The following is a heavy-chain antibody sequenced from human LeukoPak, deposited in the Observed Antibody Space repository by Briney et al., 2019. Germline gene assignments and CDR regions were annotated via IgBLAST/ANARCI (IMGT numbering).Heavy chain of an antibody. D-gene: IGHD3-10*01. CDR3: ARGPRFGELLWHWFDP. CDR2: MYHSGST. J-gene: IGHJ5*02. V-gene: IGHV4-38-2*02. Sequence: SETLSLTCTVSGGSISSGHYWGWIRPPPGKGLEWIGSMYHSGSTYYNPPLKSRVTISEDTSKNQFSLKLSSVTAADTAVYYCARGPRFGELLWHWFDPWGQGTLVTVSS. CDR1: GGSISSGHY.